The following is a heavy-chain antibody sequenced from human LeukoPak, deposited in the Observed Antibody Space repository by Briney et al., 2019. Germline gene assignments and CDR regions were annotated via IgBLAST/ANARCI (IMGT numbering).Heavy chain of an antibody. V-gene: IGHV3-7*01. D-gene: IGHD3-9*01. CDR3: ARGKEYFDWLLRAYYFDY. Sequence: GGSLRLSCVASAFTFNNYWMHWVRQAPGKGLEWVANIKKDGSEKYYVDSVKGRFTISRDNAKNSLYLQMNSLRAEDTAVYYCARGKEYFDWLLRAYYFDYWGQGTLVTVSS. CDR2: IKKDGSEK. J-gene: IGHJ4*02. CDR1: AFTFNNYW.